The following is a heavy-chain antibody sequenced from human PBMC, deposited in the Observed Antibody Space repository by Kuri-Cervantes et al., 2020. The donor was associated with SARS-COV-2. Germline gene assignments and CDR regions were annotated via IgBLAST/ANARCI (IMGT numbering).Heavy chain of an antibody. CDR1: GGSISSSSYY. V-gene: IGHV4-39*07. J-gene: IGHJ4*02. CDR3: ARAASRGGDMVRGVASFDY. Sequence: SETLSLTCTVSGGSISSSSYYWGWIRQPPGKGLEWIGSIYHSGSTYYNPSLKSRVTISVDTSKNQFSLKLSSVTAADTAVYYCARAASRGGDMVRGVASFDYWGQGTLVTVSS. CDR2: IYHSGST. D-gene: IGHD3-10*01.